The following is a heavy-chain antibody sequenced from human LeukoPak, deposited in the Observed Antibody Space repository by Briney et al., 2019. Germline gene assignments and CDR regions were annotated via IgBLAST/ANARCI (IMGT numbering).Heavy chain of an antibody. V-gene: IGHV3-74*01. Sequence: GGSLRLSCAASGFTFSSYWMHWVRQAPGKGLVWVSRINSDGSSTSYADSVKGRFTISRDNAKNTLYLQMNSLRAEDTAVYYCARDGSSGWYGYYYYYCMDVWGQGTTVTVSS. CDR2: INSDGSST. D-gene: IGHD6-19*01. CDR1: GFTFSSYW. J-gene: IGHJ6*02. CDR3: ARDGSSGWYGYYYYYCMDV.